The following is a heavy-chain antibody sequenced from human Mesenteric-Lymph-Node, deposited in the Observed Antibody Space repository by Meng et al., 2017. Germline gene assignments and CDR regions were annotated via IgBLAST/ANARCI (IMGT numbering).Heavy chain of an antibody. J-gene: IGHJ3*02. D-gene: IGHD2-21*02. V-gene: IGHV4-38-2*02. CDR2: IYHSGST. Sequence: SETLCLTCTASGYSISSGYYWGWSRQPPGKGLEWTGSIYHSGSTYYNPSLKSRVTISVDTSKNQFSLKVNSMTAADTAVYYCARGNCGGDCPGAFDIWGQGTMVTVSS. CDR3: ARGNCGGDCPGAFDI. CDR1: GYSISSGYY.